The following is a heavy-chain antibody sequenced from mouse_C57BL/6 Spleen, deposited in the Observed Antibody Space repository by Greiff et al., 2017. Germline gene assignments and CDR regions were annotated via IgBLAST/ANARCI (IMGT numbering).Heavy chain of an antibody. V-gene: IGHV1-15*01. CDR3: TRRYYCGSSYDDY. Sequence: VQLQQSGAELVRPGASVTLSCKASGYTFTDYEMHWVKQTPVHGLEWIGAIDPETGGTAYNQKFKGKAILTADKSSSTAYMELRSLTSEDSAVYDCTRRYYCGSSYDDYWGQGTTLTVSS. CDR1: GYTFTDYE. J-gene: IGHJ2*01. CDR2: IDPETGGT. D-gene: IGHD1-1*01.